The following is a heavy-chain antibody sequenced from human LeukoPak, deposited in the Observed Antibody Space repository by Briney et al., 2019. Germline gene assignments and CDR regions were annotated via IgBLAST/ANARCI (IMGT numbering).Heavy chain of an antibody. CDR3: VADLGDYADF. V-gene: IGHV3-74*01. Sequence: GGSLRLSCAASGFTFSRYWMHWVRQAPGEGLVWVSRIKTDGTYTSNADSVKGRFTISRDNAKSTLYLQMNSLKVEDTAVYYCVADLGDYADFWGQGTLVTVSS. J-gene: IGHJ4*02. CDR2: IKTDGTYT. CDR1: GFTFSRYW.